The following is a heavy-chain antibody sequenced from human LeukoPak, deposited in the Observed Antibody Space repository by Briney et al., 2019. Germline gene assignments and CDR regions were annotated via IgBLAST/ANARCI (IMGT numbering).Heavy chain of an antibody. CDR2: MNPNSGNT. D-gene: IGHD4-17*01. J-gene: IGHJ4*02. CDR3: ARGRPFDGDYPRIFDS. Sequence: ASVTVSCMASGYTFPTYDINWVRQATGQGLEWMGWMNPNSGNTGYAQKFQGRVTITRNTSITTAYMELTSLRSEDTAVYYCARGRPFDGDYPRIFDSWGQGPLVTVSS. CDR1: GYTFPTYD. V-gene: IGHV1-8*03.